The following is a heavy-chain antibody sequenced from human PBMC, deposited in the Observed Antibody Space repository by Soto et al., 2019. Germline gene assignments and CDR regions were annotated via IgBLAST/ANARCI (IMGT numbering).Heavy chain of an antibody. J-gene: IGHJ3*01. CDR2: INTDGSST. V-gene: IGHV3-74*01. CDR3: ARSPGGYYID. D-gene: IGHD3-9*01. CDR1: GFSFSSYW. Sequence: GGSLRLSWADSGFSFSSYWMHWVRQGPGKGLVWVARINTDGSSTNYADSVKGRFTISRDNAKNTLYLQMNSLRAEDTALYYCARSPGGYYIDWGQGTMVTVSS.